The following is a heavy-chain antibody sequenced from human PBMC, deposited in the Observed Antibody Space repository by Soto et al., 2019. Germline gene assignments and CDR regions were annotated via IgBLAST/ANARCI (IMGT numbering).Heavy chain of an antibody. D-gene: IGHD2-2*01. CDR3: AKARQGLVPAVVHDY. Sequence: GGSLRLSCAASGFTFSSYAMSWVRQAPGKGLERVSAISGSGGSTYYADSVKGRFTISRDNSKNTLFLQMNSLRAEDTALYYCAKARQGLVPAVVHDYWGQGTLVTVSS. CDR1: GFTFSSYA. V-gene: IGHV3-23*01. CDR2: ISGSGGST. J-gene: IGHJ4*02.